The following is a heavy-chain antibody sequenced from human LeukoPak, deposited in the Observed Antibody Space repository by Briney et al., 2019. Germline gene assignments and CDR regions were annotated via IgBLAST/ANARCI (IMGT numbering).Heavy chain of an antibody. CDR2: IHHSGST. D-gene: IGHD3-10*01. J-gene: IGHJ4*02. V-gene: IGHV4-34*01. Sequence: SETLSLTCAVYGGSFSGYYWSWIRQPPGRGLEWIGEIHHSGSTNYNPSLKSRVTVSVGTSKNQFSLKLSSVTAADTAVYYCARALENYYGSGTYPDYRGQGTLVTVSS. CDR3: ARALENYYGSGTYPDY. CDR1: GGSFSGYY.